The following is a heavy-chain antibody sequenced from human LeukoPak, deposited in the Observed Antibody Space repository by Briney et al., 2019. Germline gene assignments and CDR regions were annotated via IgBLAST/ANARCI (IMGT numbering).Heavy chain of an antibody. V-gene: IGHV3-53*01. CDR1: GFTVSSNY. D-gene: IGHD3-22*01. CDR2: IYSGGST. CDR3: ASARYYYDSSGYYYDY. J-gene: IGHJ4*02. Sequence: GSLRLSCAASGFTVSSNYMGWVRQAPGMGLEWVSVIYSGGSTYYADSVKGRFTISRDNSKNTLYLQMNSLRAEDTAVYYCASARYYYDSSGYYYDYWGQGTLVTVSS.